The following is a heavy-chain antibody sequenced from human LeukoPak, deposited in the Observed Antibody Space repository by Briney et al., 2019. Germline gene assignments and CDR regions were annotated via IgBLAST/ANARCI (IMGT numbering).Heavy chain of an antibody. CDR3: ARDSRFDSNGYRHVFWYFDL. CDR2: LYHNGDT. Sequence: SETLSLTCTVSGDSITSSRFNWGWIRQPPGKGLEWIGTLYHNGDTYHNPSLKSRITISTDTSKNQFSLRLTSVTAADTAVYYCARDSRFDSNGYRHVFWYFDLWGRGTLATVSS. V-gene: IGHV4-39*07. J-gene: IGHJ2*01. CDR1: GDSITSSRFN. D-gene: IGHD3-22*01.